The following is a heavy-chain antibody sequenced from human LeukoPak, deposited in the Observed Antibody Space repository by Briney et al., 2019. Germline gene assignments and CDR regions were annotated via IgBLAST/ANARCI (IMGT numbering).Heavy chain of an antibody. D-gene: IGHD1-26*01. CDR1: GFTFSSYG. CDR3: PAGGSYLFDP. CDR2: ISYDGSNK. V-gene: IGHV3-30*03. J-gene: IGHJ5*02. Sequence: GRSLRLSCAASGFTFSSYGMHWVRQAPGKGLEWVAVISYDGSNKYYADSVKGRFTISRDNSKNTLYLQMNSLRAEDTAVYYCPAGGSYLFDPWGQGTLVTVSS.